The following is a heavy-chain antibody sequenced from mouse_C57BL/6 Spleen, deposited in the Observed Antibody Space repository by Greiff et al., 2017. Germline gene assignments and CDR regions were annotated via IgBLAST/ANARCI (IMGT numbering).Heavy chain of an antibody. D-gene: IGHD2-3*01. Sequence: QVQLQQSGPELVKPGASVKMSCKASGYSFTSYYIHWVKQRPGQGLEWIGWIYPGSGNTKYNEKFKGKATLTADTSSSTAYMQLSSLTSEDSAVYYGARDGYCDAMGYWGQGTSVTVAS. CDR3: ARDGYCDAMGY. V-gene: IGHV1-66*01. CDR1: GYSFTSYY. J-gene: IGHJ4*01. CDR2: IYPGSGNT.